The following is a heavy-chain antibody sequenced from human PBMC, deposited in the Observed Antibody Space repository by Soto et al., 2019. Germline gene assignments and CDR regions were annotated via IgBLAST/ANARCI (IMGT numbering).Heavy chain of an antibody. CDR3: ARVFSDSSSFFDP. J-gene: IGHJ5*02. V-gene: IGHV4-31*03. CDR1: GGSVSSGNYY. CDR2: IYYSGST. Sequence: SSETLSLTCTVSGGSVSSGNYYWSWIRQPPGKGLEWIGYIYYSGSTYYNPSLKSRVTISVDTSKNQFSLKLSSVTAADTAVYYCARVFSDSSSFFDPWGQGTLVTVSS. D-gene: IGHD6-13*01.